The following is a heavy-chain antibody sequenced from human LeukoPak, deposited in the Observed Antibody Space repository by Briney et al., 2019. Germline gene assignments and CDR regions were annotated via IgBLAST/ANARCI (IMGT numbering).Heavy chain of an antibody. Sequence: PSETLSLTCAVSGGSISSSSYYWGWIRQPPGKGLEWIGSIYYSGSTYYNPSLKSRVTISVDTSKNQFSLKLSSVTAADTAVYYCAGRDVDTGMWNWGQGTLVTVFS. D-gene: IGHD5-18*01. V-gene: IGHV4-39*07. CDR1: GGSISSSSYY. CDR3: AGRDVDTGMWN. J-gene: IGHJ4*02. CDR2: IYYSGST.